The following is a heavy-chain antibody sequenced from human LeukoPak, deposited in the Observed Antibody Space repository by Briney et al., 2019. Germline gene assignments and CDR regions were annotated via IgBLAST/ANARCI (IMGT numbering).Heavy chain of an antibody. CDR2: ISSSGSII. Sequence: GGSLRLSCAASGFTFSDYYMNWIRQAPGKGLEWVSYISSSGSIIYYADSVKGRFTISRDNSKNTVYLQMNSLRAEDTAVYYCAKSVSSRGLIIPKTSRYFDYWGQGTLVTVSS. V-gene: IGHV3-11*04. CDR1: GFTFSDYY. CDR3: AKSVSSRGLIIPKTSRYFDY. J-gene: IGHJ4*02. D-gene: IGHD3-10*01.